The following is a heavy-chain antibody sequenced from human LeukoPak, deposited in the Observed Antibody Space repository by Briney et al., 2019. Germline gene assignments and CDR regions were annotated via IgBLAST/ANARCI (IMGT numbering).Heavy chain of an antibody. CDR3: ARHFNWFDP. CDR1: SGSISNSSYY. CDR2: IYYSGST. Sequence: SETLSLTSTVSSGSISNSSYYRGCIRQPPGKGLEWTRNIYYSGSTYYNPSLKSRVTIPVDTSKNQSSLKLSSVTAADTAVYYCARHFNWFDPWGQGTLVTVSS. J-gene: IGHJ5*02. V-gene: IGHV4-39*01.